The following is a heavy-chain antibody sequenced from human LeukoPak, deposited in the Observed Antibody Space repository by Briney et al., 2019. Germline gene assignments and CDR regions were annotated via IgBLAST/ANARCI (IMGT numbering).Heavy chain of an antibody. D-gene: IGHD3-22*01. V-gene: IGHV4-59*01. Sequence: LSEALSLTCTVSGGSISNYYWSWIRQPPGKGLEWIGYIYYSGSTNYNPSLKSRVTISVDTSKNQFSLKLSSLTAADTAVYYCARHRGSGYPYFDYWGQGTLVTVSS. J-gene: IGHJ4*02. CDR3: ARHRGSGYPYFDY. CDR2: IYYSGST. CDR1: GGSISNYY.